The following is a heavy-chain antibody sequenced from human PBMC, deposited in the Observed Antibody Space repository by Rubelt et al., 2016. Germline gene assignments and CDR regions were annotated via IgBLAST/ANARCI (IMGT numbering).Heavy chain of an antibody. CDR2: IYWTDDD. Sequence: QITLKESGPTLVKPTQTLTLTCTFSGFSLSTSGVSVGWIRQPPGKALEWLASIYWTDDDRYSPSLKNRLTIPKDTSKNQGALTMTNRDPLDTATDYCAHRRPDYFDYWGQGTLVTVSS. CDR1: GFSLSTSGVS. J-gene: IGHJ4*02. V-gene: IGHV2-5*01. CDR3: AHRRPDYFDY.